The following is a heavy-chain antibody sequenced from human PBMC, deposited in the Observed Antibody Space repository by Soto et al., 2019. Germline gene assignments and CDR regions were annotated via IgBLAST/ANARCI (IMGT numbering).Heavy chain of an antibody. D-gene: IGHD3-3*01. CDR3: AKGHSYYDFRLEY. CDR1: GFTFGSYA. Sequence: EVQLLESGGGLVQPGGSPRLSCAASGFTFGSYAMSWVRQAPGKGLEWVSTISGSGRDTYYAESVKGRFTISRDNSKNTLYLQINSLRDHDMAVYYCAKGHSYYDFRLEYWGQGTLVTVSS. V-gene: IGHV3-23*01. J-gene: IGHJ4*02. CDR2: ISGSGRDT.